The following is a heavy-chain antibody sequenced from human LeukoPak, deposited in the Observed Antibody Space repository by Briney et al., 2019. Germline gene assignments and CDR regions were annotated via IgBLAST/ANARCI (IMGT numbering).Heavy chain of an antibody. J-gene: IGHJ4*02. D-gene: IGHD2/OR15-2a*01. CDR1: GGTFSSYT. CDR2: IIPILGIA. V-gene: IGHV1-69*04. CDR3: ARDPRTTRDWED. Sequence: SVKVSCKASGGTFSSYTISWVRQAPGQGLEWRGRIIPILGIANYAQKFQGRVTITADKSTSTAYMELSSLRSEDTAVYYCARDPRTTRDWEDWGQGTLVTVSS.